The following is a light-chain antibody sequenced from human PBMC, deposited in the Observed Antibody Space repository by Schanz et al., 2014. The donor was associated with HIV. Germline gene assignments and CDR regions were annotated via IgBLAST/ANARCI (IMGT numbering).Light chain of an antibody. CDR2: DVG. CDR3: TSYVSNTAVV. Sequence: QSALTQPASVSGSPGQSINMSCTGASSDVGHYKSVSWYQHHPGEAPKLMIYDVGNRPSGVSDRFSGSRSGNTASLTISGLQAEDEAYYYCTSYVSNTAVVFGGGTKLTVL. J-gene: IGLJ2*01. CDR1: SSDVGHYKS. V-gene: IGLV2-14*03.